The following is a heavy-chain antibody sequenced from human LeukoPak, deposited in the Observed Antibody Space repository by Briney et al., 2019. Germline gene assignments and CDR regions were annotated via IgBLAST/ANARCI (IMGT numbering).Heavy chain of an antibody. CDR3: ARDSSYSMDV. Sequence: GGSLRLSCAASGFTFSSSWMHWVRQAPGKGLVWVSHINRDGCSTSYADSVKGRFTISRDNAKNTVYLQMNSLRAEDTAVYYCARDSSYSMDVWGQGTTVTVSS. J-gene: IGHJ6*02. CDR2: INRDGCST. V-gene: IGHV3-74*01. D-gene: IGHD6-13*01. CDR1: GFTFSSSW.